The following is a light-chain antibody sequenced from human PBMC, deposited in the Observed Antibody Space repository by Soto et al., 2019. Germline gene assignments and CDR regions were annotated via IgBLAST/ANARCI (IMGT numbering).Light chain of an antibody. CDR1: NSDVGTYNY. CDR3: SSYTTINNLWV. CDR2: DIT. J-gene: IGLJ3*02. V-gene: IGLV2-14*03. Sequence: QSVLTQPRSVSGSPGQSVTISCTGTNSDVGTYNYVSWYQQHPGRAPKLIIYDITDRPSGVSSRFSGSRSGSTASLTISGLQTEDEADYYCSSYTTINNLWVFGGGTKLTVL.